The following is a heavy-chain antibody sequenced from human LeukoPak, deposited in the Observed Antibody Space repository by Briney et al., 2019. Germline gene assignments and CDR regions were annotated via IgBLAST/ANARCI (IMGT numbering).Heavy chain of an antibody. Sequence: PSETLSLTCAVYGGSFSGYYWSWIRQPPGKGLEWIGEINHSGSTNYNPSLKSRVTISVDTSKNQFSLKLSSVTAADTAVYYCAREGPLEGATTNYFDYWGQGTLVTVSS. CDR2: INHSGST. J-gene: IGHJ4*02. CDR3: AREGPLEGATTNYFDY. CDR1: GGSFSGYY. D-gene: IGHD5-12*01. V-gene: IGHV4-34*01.